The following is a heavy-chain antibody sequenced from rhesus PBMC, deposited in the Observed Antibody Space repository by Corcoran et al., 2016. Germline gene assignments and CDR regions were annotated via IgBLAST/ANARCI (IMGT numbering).Heavy chain of an antibody. CDR3: AREYNWNYYFDY. CDR2: FSGSGGCT. CDR1: GGSISSNY. J-gene: IGHJ4*01. Sequence: QLQLQESGPGLVKPSETLSLTCAVSGGSISSNYWNWIRQPPGKGLEWIGRFSGSGGCTDYNPSLKSRVTISTDTSKKQFSLKLSSVTAADTAVYYCAREYNWNYYFDYWGQGVLVTVSS. V-gene: IGHV4-173*01. D-gene: IGHD1-26*01.